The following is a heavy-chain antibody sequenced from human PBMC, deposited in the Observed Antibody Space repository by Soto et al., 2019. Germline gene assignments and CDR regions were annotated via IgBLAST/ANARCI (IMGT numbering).Heavy chain of an antibody. J-gene: IGHJ4*02. CDR1: GYVFSNYN. Sequence: SVKVSWKASGYVFSNYNMHWERQAPGQGLEWMGIINPSGGSTTHLQKFQGRVTMTRDTSTSTVYMELSSLRSEDTAVYYCARGYYDSSAYSYFDYWGQGTLVTVSS. CDR3: ARGYYDSSAYSYFDY. V-gene: IGHV1-46*01. D-gene: IGHD3-22*01. CDR2: INPSGGST.